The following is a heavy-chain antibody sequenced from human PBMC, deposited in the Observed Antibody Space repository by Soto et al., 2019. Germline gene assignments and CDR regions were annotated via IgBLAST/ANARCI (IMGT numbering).Heavy chain of an antibody. Sequence: SLRLSCAASEFSFDTSGMSWVRQVPGKRLEWVAGINWNGRTKDYVDSVKGRFTISRDTAKSSVYLQMNSLRAEDTALYFCARASPRGRYFDWLIFPLGHWGHGTQVTVSS. V-gene: IGHV3-20*04. CDR3: ARASPRGRYFDWLIFPLGH. J-gene: IGHJ4*01. CDR1: EFSFDTSG. CDR2: INWNGRTK. D-gene: IGHD3-9*01.